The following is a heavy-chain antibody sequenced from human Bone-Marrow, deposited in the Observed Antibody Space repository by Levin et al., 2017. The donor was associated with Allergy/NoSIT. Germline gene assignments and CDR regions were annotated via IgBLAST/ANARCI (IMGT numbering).Heavy chain of an antibody. CDR2: IRGSDGRT. CDR3: AKSKSGVGITIFGVGRDS. J-gene: IGHJ5*01. CDR1: GFTFSAHA. V-gene: IGHV3-23*01. D-gene: IGHD3-3*01. Sequence: GGSLRLSCVASGFTFSAHAMTWVRQAPGKGLEWVSAIRGSDGRTDYADSVKGRFTISRDNSKNTLHLQMNSLGTEDTAIYYCAKSKSGVGITIFGVGRDSWGQRILVTVSS.